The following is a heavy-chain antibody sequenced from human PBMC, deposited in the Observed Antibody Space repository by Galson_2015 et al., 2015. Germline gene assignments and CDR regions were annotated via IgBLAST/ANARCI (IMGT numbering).Heavy chain of an antibody. Sequence: SLRLSCAASGFTFSSDWMHWVRQAPGKGLEWAAVVSYDGGDKYYADSVKGRFTISRDNSKNTVNLEMNSLRTEDTALYYCVRDPQDNSGWSCYFDYWGQGTLVTVSS. V-gene: IGHV3-30*03. CDR1: GFTFSSDW. D-gene: IGHD6-19*01. CDR3: VRDPQDNSGWSCYFDY. J-gene: IGHJ4*02. CDR2: VSYDGGDK.